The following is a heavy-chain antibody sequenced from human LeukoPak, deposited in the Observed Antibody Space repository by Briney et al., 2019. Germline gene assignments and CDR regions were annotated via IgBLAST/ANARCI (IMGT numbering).Heavy chain of an antibody. CDR2: ITASGGNT. D-gene: IGHD2-21*02. J-gene: IGHJ4*02. Sequence: PGGSLRLSCVGSGFTFSSYAMTWVRQAPGRGLEWVSSITASGGNTYYADSGKGRFTISRDNSKNTLYLQMNGLRAEDTAVYYCARDDATYCGGDCYWGAYWGQGTLVTVSS. CDR3: ARDDATYCGGDCYWGAY. V-gene: IGHV3-23*01. CDR1: GFTFSSYA.